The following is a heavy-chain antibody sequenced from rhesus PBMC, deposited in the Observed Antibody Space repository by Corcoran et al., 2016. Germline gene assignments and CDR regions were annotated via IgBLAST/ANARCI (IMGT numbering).Heavy chain of an antibody. V-gene: IGHV4-169*02. J-gene: IGHJ3*01. D-gene: IGHD1-20*01. CDR2: IYGSGSST. CDR3: ASSIAGTTGAFDF. Sequence: QLQLQESGPGLVKPSETLSVTCAVSGGSISSSYWSWIRQAPGKGLEWIGYIYGSGSSTNYNPSLKSPVTLSVDTSKNQLSLKLSSVPAADTAVYYCASSIAGTTGAFDFWGQGLRVTVSS. CDR1: GGSISSSY.